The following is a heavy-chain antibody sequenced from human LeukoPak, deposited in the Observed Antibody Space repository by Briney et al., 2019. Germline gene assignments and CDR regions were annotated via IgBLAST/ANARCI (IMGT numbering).Heavy chain of an antibody. Sequence: GGSLRLSCAASGFTFGGFAMAWVRRAQGRGLEWAPSIFDGGDTKDYADSVKGRFTTSRDNSKNELYLQMNSLTTEDTAVYFCAKDSTMWPHYFDHWGQGILVIVSS. CDR1: GFTFGGFA. D-gene: IGHD2-21*01. CDR2: IFDGGDTK. V-gene: IGHV3-23*01. CDR3: AKDSTMWPHYFDH. J-gene: IGHJ4*02.